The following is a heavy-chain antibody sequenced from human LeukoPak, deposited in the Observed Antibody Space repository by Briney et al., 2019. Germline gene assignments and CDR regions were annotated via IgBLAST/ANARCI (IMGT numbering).Heavy chain of an antibody. J-gene: IGHJ6*03. CDR2: ISYDGSNK. Sequence: QPGGSLRLSCAASGFTFSSYALHWVRQAPGKGLGWVAIISYDGSNKYYADSVKGRFIISRDNSKNTLYLQMNSLRAEETAVYYCAREASSSISPFYYYYYYMDVWGKGTTVTVSS. CDR1: GFTFSSYA. D-gene: IGHD6-13*01. V-gene: IGHV3-30*01. CDR3: AREASSSISPFYYYYYYMDV.